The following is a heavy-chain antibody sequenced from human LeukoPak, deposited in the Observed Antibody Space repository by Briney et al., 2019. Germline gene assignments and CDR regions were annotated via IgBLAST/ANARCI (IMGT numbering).Heavy chain of an antibody. CDR3: ARQYCSGGSCYLTAFDI. CDR2: IYYGGST. Sequence: KPSETLSLTCTVSGGSISSYYWSWIRQPPGKGLEWIGYIYYGGSTNYNPSLKSRVTISVDTSKNQFSLKLSSVTAADTAVYYCARQYCSGGSCYLTAFDIWGQGTMVTVSS. D-gene: IGHD2-15*01. CDR1: GGSISSYY. V-gene: IGHV4-59*08. J-gene: IGHJ3*02.